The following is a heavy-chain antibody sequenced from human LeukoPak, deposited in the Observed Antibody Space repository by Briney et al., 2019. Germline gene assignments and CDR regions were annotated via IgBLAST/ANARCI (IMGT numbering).Heavy chain of an antibody. Sequence: GGSLRPSCAASGFTFSSYAMHWVRQAPGKGLEWVAVISYDGSNKYYADSVKGRFTISRDNSKNTLYLQMNSLRAEDTAVYYCARWELLEEFDYWGQGTLVTVSS. D-gene: IGHD2-15*01. CDR3: ARWELLEEFDY. CDR2: ISYDGSNK. J-gene: IGHJ4*02. CDR1: GFTFSSYA. V-gene: IGHV3-30-3*01.